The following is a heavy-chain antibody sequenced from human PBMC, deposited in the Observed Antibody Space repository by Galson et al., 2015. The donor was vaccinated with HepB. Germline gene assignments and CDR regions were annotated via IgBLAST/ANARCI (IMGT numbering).Heavy chain of an antibody. CDR2: ISGSGGST. D-gene: IGHD5-12*01. Sequence: SLRLSCAASGLTFSSYAVSWVRQAPGKGLEWVSAISGSGGSTYYADSVKGRFTMSKDNSKNTVYLLLNSLRAEDTAVYYCAKDLQSSNPQSYDYVDALDTWGQGTKVTVSS. J-gene: IGHJ3*02. CDR1: GLTFSSYA. V-gene: IGHV3-23*01. CDR3: AKDLQSSNPQSYDYVDALDT.